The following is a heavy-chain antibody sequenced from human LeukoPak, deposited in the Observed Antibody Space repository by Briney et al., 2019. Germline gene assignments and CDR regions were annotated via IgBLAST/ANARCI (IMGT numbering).Heavy chain of an antibody. J-gene: IGHJ4*02. CDR3: ARNSWGYSYGHDY. D-gene: IGHD5-18*01. V-gene: IGHV4-39*07. Sequence: SETLSLTCTVSGGSISSSSYYWGWTRQPPGKGLEWIGSIYYSGSTYYNPSLKSRVTISVDTSKNQFSLKLSSVTAADTAVYYCARNSWGYSYGHDYWGQGTLVTVSS. CDR2: IYYSGST. CDR1: GGSISSSSYY.